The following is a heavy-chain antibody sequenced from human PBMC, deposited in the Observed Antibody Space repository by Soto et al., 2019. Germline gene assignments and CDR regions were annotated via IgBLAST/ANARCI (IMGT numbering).Heavy chain of an antibody. CDR1: GGSISSSNW. D-gene: IGHD1-26*01. CDR2: IYHSGST. V-gene: IGHV4-4*02. CDR3: ARGSFEGAKPFDY. J-gene: IGHJ4*02. Sequence: SETLSLTCAVSGGSISSSNWWSWVRQPPGKGLEWIGEIYHSGSTNYNPSLKSRVTISVDTSKNQFSLKLGSVTAADTAVYYCARGSFEGAKPFDYWGQGTLVTVSS.